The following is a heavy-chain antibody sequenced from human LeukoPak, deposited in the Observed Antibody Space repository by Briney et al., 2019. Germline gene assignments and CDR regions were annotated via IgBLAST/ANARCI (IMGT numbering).Heavy chain of an antibody. J-gene: IGHJ4*02. CDR1: GGSISSGSYY. Sequence: SETLSLTCTVSGGSISSGSYYWSWIRQPAGKGLEWIGRIYTSGSTNYNPSLKSPVTISVDTSKNQFSLRLNSVTAADTAVYFCARGQKYSYGYTVTELGSGYFDHWGQGTLVTVSS. V-gene: IGHV4-61*02. D-gene: IGHD5-18*01. CDR2: IYTSGST. CDR3: ARGQKYSYGYTVTELGSGYFDH.